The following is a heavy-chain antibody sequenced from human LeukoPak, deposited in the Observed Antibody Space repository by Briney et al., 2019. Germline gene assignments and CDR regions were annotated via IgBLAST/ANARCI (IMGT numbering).Heavy chain of an antibody. CDR2: IYPGDSET. CDR3: ARQRRNGGIAASNDAFDI. CDR1: GYSFTNNW. J-gene: IGHJ3*02. D-gene: IGHD6-13*01. V-gene: IGHV5-51*01. Sequence: GESLKISCKGSGYSFTNNWIGWVRQMPGKGLEWMGIIYPGDSETRYSPSFQGQVTISADKSINTAYLQWSSLKASDTAMYYCARQRRNGGIAASNDAFDIWGQGTMVTVSS.